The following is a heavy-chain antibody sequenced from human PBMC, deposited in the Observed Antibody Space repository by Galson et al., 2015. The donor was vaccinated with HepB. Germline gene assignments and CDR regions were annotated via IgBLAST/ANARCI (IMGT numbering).Heavy chain of an antibody. D-gene: IGHD4-17*01. CDR1: GFTVRSNF. CDR3: TRGASDADGDYDGSFDI. V-gene: IGHV3-53*04. J-gene: IGHJ3*02. Sequence: SLRLSCAASGFTVRSNFMNWVRQAPGKGLEWVSVLYGGGRTFYADSVKGRFTISRHNSENTVYLQMNNLRPEDTAVYFCTRGASDADGDYDGSFDIWGQGTMVTVSS. CDR2: LYGGGRT.